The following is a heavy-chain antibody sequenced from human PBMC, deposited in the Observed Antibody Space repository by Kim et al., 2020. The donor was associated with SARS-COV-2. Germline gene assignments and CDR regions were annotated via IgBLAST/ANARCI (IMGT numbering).Heavy chain of an antibody. Sequence: PSFQGQVTISADKSISTAYLQWSSLKASDTAMYYCARLEVRGVTPGAFDIWGQGTMVTVSS. D-gene: IGHD3-10*01. V-gene: IGHV5-51*01. CDR3: ARLEVRGVTPGAFDI. J-gene: IGHJ3*02.